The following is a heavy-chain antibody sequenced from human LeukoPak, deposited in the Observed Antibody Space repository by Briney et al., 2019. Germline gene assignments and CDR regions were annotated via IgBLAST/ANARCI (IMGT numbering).Heavy chain of an antibody. Sequence: SETLSLTCTVSGGSISSGSYYWSWIRQPAGKGLEWIGRIYTSGSTNYNPSLKSRVTISVDTSKNQFSLKLSSVTAADTAVYYCASQPRWGGAPNFDYWGQGTLVTVSS. V-gene: IGHV4-61*02. CDR3: ASQPRWGGAPNFDY. CDR1: GGSISSGSYY. J-gene: IGHJ4*02. CDR2: IYTSGST. D-gene: IGHD3-16*01.